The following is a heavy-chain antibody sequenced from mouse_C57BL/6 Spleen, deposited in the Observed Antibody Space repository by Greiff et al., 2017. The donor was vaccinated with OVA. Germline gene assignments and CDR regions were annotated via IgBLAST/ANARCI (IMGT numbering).Heavy chain of an antibody. J-gene: IGHJ2*01. V-gene: IGHV1-20*01. CDR2: INPYNGDT. CDR3: ARSLTGDY. D-gene: IGHD4-1*01. CDR1: GYSFTGYF. Sequence: EVQVVESGPELVKPGDSVKISCKASGYSFTGYFMNWVMQSHGKSLEWIGRINPYNGDTFYNQKFKGKATLTVDKSSSTAHMELRSLTSEDSAVYYCARSLTGDYWGQGTTLTVSS.